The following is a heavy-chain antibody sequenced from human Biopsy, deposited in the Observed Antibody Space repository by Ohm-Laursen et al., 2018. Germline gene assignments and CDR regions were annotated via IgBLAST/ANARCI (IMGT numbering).Heavy chain of an antibody. J-gene: IGHJ4*02. CDR3: ARQGEWEHFADY. Sequence: GTLSLTCSVSGVSISSTTYYWGWIRQPPGKGLEWIGSIHYSGTTYYHASLRSRFTISVDKSKNQFSLKLTSVTAAETAVYYCARQGEWEHFADYWGQGTLVSVSS. V-gene: IGHV4-39*01. D-gene: IGHD1-26*01. CDR1: GVSISSTTYY. CDR2: IHYSGTT.